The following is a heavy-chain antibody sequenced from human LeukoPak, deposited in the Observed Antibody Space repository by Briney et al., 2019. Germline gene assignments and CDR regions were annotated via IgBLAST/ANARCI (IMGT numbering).Heavy chain of an antibody. CDR2: IRGSGGTI. Sequence: GGSLTLTCAASGFTFSAYNMNWVRQAPGKGLERLSFIRGSGGTIYYAASVKGRFTISRDNAKNSLYLQMNSLRAEDTAVYYCVRDSFDSTGQYYFDYWGLGTLITVSS. J-gene: IGHJ4*02. V-gene: IGHV3-48*04. D-gene: IGHD3-22*01. CDR3: VRDSFDSTGQYYFDY. CDR1: GFTFSAYN.